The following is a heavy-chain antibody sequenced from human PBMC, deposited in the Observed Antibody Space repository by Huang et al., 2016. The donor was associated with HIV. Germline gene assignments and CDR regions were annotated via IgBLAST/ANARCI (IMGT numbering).Heavy chain of an antibody. J-gene: IGHJ4*02. D-gene: IGHD3-22*01. CDR2: INPSGGST. CDR1: GYNFTSNY. CDR3: ARDPQHYYDSSGYFVPFAY. V-gene: IGHV1-46*01. Sequence: QVLLVQSGAEVKKPGASVRVACKASGYNFTSNYIHWVRTAPGQGLEWIGIINPSGGSTTYAQKFQGRVTMTRDTSANTVYMDLSSLRSEDTAVYYCARDPQHYYDSSGYFVPFAYWGQGALVTVSS.